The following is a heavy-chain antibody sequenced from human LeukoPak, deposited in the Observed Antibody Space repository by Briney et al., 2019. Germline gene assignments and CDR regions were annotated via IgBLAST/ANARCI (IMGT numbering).Heavy chain of an antibody. D-gene: IGHD6-13*01. Sequence: GGSLRLSCAASGFTFSNYNMSWVRQAPGKGLEWVANIKQDGSEKYYVDSVKGRFTISRDNAKNSLYLQMNSLRAEDTAVYYCARHAAAGKREHFDYWGQGTLVTVSS. J-gene: IGHJ4*02. V-gene: IGHV3-7*01. CDR3: ARHAAAGKREHFDY. CDR2: IKQDGSEK. CDR1: GFTFSNYN.